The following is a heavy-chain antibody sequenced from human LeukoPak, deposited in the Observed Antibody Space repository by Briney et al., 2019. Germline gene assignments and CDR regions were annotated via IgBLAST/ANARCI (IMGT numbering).Heavy chain of an antibody. D-gene: IGHD6-19*01. V-gene: IGHV3-48*03. J-gene: IGHJ6*03. CDR3: ARDPYSGGYGAYYYYYMDV. CDR1: GLTFSNYD. CDR2: ITGSGNII. Sequence: PGGSLRLSCAASGLTFSNYDMNWVRQAPGKGLEWISYITGSGNIIFYAGSVKGRFTVSRDNAENSLYLQMNSLRDEDTAVYYCARDPYSGGYGAYYYYYMDVWGKGTTVTVSS.